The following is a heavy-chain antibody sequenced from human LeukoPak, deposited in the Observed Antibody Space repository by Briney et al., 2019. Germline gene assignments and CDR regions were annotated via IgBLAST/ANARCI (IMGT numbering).Heavy chain of an antibody. V-gene: IGHV3-23*01. D-gene: IGHD1-26*01. J-gene: IGHJ4*02. Sequence: PGGSLRLSCAASGFTFSSYAMSWVHQAPGKGLEWVSTISGGGGSTYYADSVKGRFTISRDNSKNTLYLQVNSLRAEDTAVYYCAKGGKWDVTPFDYWGQGTLVTVSS. CDR1: GFTFSSYA. CDR3: AKGGKWDVTPFDY. CDR2: ISGGGGST.